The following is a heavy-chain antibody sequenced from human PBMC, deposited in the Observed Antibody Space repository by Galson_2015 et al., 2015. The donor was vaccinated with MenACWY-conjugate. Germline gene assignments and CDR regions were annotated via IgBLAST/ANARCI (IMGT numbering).Heavy chain of an antibody. J-gene: IGHJ6*03. CDR1: AFTFSNAY. CDR2: IKSQTDGGKI. D-gene: IGHD2-21*01. CDR3: TTHKPDSWGGLLFHFYMDV. Sequence: SLRLSCAGSAFTFSNAYMSWVRQAPGKGLEWVGRIKSQTDGGKIDYAAPVNGRFTISRDDSKNTLYLQMNSLKIEDTAVYYCTTHKPDSWGGLLFHFYMDVWGKGTTVTVSS. V-gene: IGHV3-15*01.